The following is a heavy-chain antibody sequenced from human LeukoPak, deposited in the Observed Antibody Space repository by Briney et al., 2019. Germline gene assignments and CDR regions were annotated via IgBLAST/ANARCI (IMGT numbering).Heavy chain of an antibody. D-gene: IGHD3-22*01. V-gene: IGHV1-69*04. CDR3: ARDATYYYDSSGYSNDVDY. J-gene: IGHJ4*02. CDR1: GGTFTSYA. Sequence: SVKFSCKASGGTFTSYAISWVRQAPGQGLEWMGRIIPILGIANYAQKFQGRVTITTDKSTSTAYMELSSLRSEDTAVYYCARDATYYYDSSGYSNDVDYWGQGTLVTVSS. CDR2: IIPILGIA.